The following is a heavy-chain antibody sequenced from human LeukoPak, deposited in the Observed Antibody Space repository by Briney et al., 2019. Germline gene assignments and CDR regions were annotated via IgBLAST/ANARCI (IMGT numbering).Heavy chain of an antibody. J-gene: IGHJ6*03. CDR1: GYTFTSYG. D-gene: IGHD2-21*01. Sequence: ASVKVSCKASGYTFTSYGISWVRQAPGQGLEWMGWISAYNGNTNYAQKLQGRVTMTTDTSTSTAYMELRSLRSDDTAVYYCARVRRGGDCFLYYYYYMDVWGKGTTVTVSS. CDR3: ARVRRGGDCFLYYYYYMDV. V-gene: IGHV1-18*01. CDR2: ISAYNGNT.